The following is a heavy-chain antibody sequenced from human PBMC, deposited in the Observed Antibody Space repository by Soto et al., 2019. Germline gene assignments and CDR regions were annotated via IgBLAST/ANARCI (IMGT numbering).Heavy chain of an antibody. CDR3: ARGMDDSSGYYGNWFDP. CDR2: IYYSGST. D-gene: IGHD3-22*01. J-gene: IGHJ5*02. Sequence: SETLSRTCTVSGGSISSGGYYWSGIRQHPGKGLEWIGYIYYSGSTYYNPSLKSRVTISVDTSKNQFSLKLSSVTAADTAVYYCARGMDDSSGYYGNWFDPWGQGTLVTVSS. V-gene: IGHV4-31*03. CDR1: GGSISSGGYY.